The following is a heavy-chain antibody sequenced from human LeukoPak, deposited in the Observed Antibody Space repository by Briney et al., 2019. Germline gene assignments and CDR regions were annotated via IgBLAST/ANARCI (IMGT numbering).Heavy chain of an antibody. V-gene: IGHV3-9*01. CDR3: AKVHYYENAFDI. J-gene: IGHJ3*02. CDR1: GFTFDDYA. Sequence: GGSLRLSCAASGFTFDDYAMHWVRHAPGKGLEWVSGISWNSGSIGYADSVKGRFTISRDNAKNSLYLQMNSLRAEDTALYYCAKVHYYENAFDIWGQGTMVTVSS. CDR2: ISWNSGSI. D-gene: IGHD3-22*01.